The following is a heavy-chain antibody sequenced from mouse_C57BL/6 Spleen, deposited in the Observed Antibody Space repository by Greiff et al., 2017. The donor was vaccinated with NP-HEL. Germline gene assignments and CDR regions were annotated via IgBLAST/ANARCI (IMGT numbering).Heavy chain of an antibody. V-gene: IGHV5-6*01. J-gene: IGHJ1*03. Sequence: EVQLVESGGDLVKPGGSLKLSCAASGFTFSSYGMSWVRQTPDKRLEWVATISSGGSYTYYPDSVKGRFTISRDNAKNTLYLQMSSLKSEDTAMYYCARRENYSNDWYFDVWGTGTTVTVSS. CDR3: ARRENYSNDWYFDV. CDR1: GFTFSSYG. CDR2: ISSGGSYT. D-gene: IGHD2-5*01.